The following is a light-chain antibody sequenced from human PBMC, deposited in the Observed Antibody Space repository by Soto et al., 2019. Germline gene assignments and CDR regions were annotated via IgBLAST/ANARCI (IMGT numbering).Light chain of an antibody. J-gene: IGKJ4*01. CDR3: QQHNDWPRIT. CDR2: GAS. V-gene: IGKV3-15*01. CDR1: QSVSSN. Sequence: IVMTQSPATLSVSPGERATLSCRASQSVSSNLAWYQQKPGQSPRLLIYGASTRATGIPARFSGSGSETEFTLTISSLQSEDSAVYYCQQHNDWPRITFGGGTKVDIK.